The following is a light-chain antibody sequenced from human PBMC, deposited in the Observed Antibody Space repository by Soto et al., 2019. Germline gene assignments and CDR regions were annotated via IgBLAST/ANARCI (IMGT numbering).Light chain of an antibody. CDR3: QQYYSPPRT. V-gene: IGKV3-20*01. Sequence: EIVLTQSPGTLSLSPGERATLSCRASQSVSSSYLAWYQQKPGQAPRLLIYGASSRATGIPDRFSGSGSGTDFTLTISSLQAEDVAVYYCQQYYSPPRTFGQGTQVDI. CDR1: QSVSSSY. J-gene: IGKJ1*01. CDR2: GAS.